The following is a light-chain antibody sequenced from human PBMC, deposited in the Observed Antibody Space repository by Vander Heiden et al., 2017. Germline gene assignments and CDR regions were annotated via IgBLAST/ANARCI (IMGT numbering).Light chain of an antibody. CDR3: QQYESDPHT. V-gene: IGKV1-16*01. J-gene: IGKJ4*01. CDR1: QDISNN. Sequence: DIHLTQSPPSLSASVGDRVTITCLTSQDISNNLAWFQQKLGKAPKPLIYAAFSLQSGVPSRFRGSGSGTDFTLTISSLQPEDVATYYCQQYESDPHTFGGGTRVEIK. CDR2: AAF.